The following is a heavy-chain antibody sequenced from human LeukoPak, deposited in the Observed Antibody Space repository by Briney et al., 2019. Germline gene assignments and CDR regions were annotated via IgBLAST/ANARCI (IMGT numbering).Heavy chain of an antibody. D-gene: IGHD3-10*01. CDR3: ARANYYGSGSYQYYYYYMDV. V-gene: IGHV4-39*01. CDR1: GGSISSTNYY. J-gene: IGHJ6*03. CDR2: IYYSGNT. Sequence: SETLSLTCTVSGGSISSTNYYWGWIRQPPGKGLEWIGSIYYSGNTYYNPSLKSRVTISVDTSKNQFSLKLRSVTAADTAVYYCARANYYGSGSYQYYYYYMDVWGKGTTVTVSS.